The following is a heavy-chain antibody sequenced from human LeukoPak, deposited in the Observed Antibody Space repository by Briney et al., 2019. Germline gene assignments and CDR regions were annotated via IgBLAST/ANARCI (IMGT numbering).Heavy chain of an antibody. Sequence: GGSLRLSCAASGFTFSSYGMPWVRQAPGKGLEWVAVISYDGSNKYYADSVKGRFTISRDNSKNTLYLQMNSLRAEDTAVYYCAKGKYYYDSSGYSLFDYWGQGTLVTVSS. V-gene: IGHV3-30*18. CDR3: AKGKYYYDSSGYSLFDY. D-gene: IGHD3-22*01. CDR1: GFTFSSYG. CDR2: ISYDGSNK. J-gene: IGHJ4*02.